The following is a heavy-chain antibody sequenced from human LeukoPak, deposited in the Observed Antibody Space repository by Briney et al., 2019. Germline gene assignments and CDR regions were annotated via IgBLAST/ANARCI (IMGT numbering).Heavy chain of an antibody. CDR2: IRYDGDNK. D-gene: IGHD2-2*02. J-gene: IGHJ4*02. CDR3: AKVPPGCSTTNCYNPFDY. Sequence: GGSLRLSCAASGFTFITFGMHWVRQTPGKGLEWVAYIRYDGDNKYYADSVKGRFAISRDNSKNTLYLQMNSLRTEDTAVYYCAKVPPGCSTTNCYNPFDYWGQGTLVTVSS. V-gene: IGHV3-30*02. CDR1: GFTFITFG.